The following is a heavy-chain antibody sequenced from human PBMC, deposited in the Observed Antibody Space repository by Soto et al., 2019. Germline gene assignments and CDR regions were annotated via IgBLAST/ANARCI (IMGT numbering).Heavy chain of an antibody. D-gene: IGHD6-6*01. CDR1: GGTFSSYA. CDR2: IIPIFGTA. V-gene: IGHV1-69*13. CDR3: ARDYRSSNEVYYYYYGMDV. Sequence: SVKVSCKASGGTFSSYAISWVRQAPGQGLEWMGGIIPIFGTANYAQKFQGRVTITADESTSTAYMELSSLRSEDTAVYYCARDYRSSNEVYYYYYGMDVWGQGTTVTVSS. J-gene: IGHJ6*02.